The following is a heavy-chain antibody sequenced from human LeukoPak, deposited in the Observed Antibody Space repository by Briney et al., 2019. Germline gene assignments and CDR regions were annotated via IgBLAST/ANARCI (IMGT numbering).Heavy chain of an antibody. CDR2: ISSSSSYI. V-gene: IGHV3-21*01. D-gene: IGHD3-22*01. CDR1: GFTFSSCS. Sequence: GGSLRLSCAASGFTFSSCSMNWVRQAPGKGLEWVSSISSSSSYIYYADSVKGRFTISRDNAKNSLYLQMNSLRAEDTAVYYCARDRYYDSSGYQIFDYWGQGTLVTVSS. J-gene: IGHJ4*02. CDR3: ARDRYYDSSGYQIFDY.